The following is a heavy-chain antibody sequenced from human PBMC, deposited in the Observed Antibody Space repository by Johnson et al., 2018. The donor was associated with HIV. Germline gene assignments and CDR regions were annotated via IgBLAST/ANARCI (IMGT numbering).Heavy chain of an antibody. Sequence: QVQLVESGGGVVQPGRSLRLSCAASGFTFSTYGMHWVRQAPGKGLEWVAVISFDGSNKNYADSVKGRFTISRDNSKSTLYLQMNSLRAEDTAVYYCAKAKTVARIAIFFDIWGQGTMVTVSS. J-gene: IGHJ3*02. CDR2: ISFDGSNK. D-gene: IGHD3-3*01. CDR3: AKAKTVARIAIFFDI. V-gene: IGHV3-30*18. CDR1: GFTFSTYG.